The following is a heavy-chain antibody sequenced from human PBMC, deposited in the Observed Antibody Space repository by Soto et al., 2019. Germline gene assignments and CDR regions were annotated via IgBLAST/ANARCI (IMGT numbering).Heavy chain of an antibody. D-gene: IGHD6-6*01. Sequence: QVQLVQSGAEVKKPGASVKVSCKTSGYTFTNYNINWVRQAPGQGLGWMGWMNPNSGNTGYAQKLQGRVTMTRNTSITTAYMELSSLRAGDTAVYYCARAEPYSTSSPFDYWGQGTLVTVSS. CDR1: GYTFTNYN. CDR3: ARAEPYSTSSPFDY. V-gene: IGHV1-8*01. J-gene: IGHJ4*02. CDR2: MNPNSGNT.